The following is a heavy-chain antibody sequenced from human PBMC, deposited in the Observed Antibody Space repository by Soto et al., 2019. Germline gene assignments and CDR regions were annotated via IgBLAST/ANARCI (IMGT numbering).Heavy chain of an antibody. CDR2: IYHSGST. J-gene: IGHJ4*02. CDR1: GGSISSGGYS. V-gene: IGHV4-30-2*01. CDR3: ARGSYYDSSGYCLDY. Sequence: LQLQESGSGLVKPSQTLSLTCAVSGGSISSGGYSWSWIRQPPGKGLAWIGYIYHSGSTYYNPSLKSRVSKSVGRSENQFSLTLSSVTAADTAVYYCARGSYYDSSGYCLDYWGQGHLVTVSS. D-gene: IGHD3-22*01.